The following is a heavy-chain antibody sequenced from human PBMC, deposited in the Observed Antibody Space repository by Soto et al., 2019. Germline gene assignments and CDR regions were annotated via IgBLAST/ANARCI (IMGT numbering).Heavy chain of an antibody. CDR3: AREGISSSSQSYYYYGMDV. CDR2: INPNSGGT. V-gene: IGHV1-2*04. Sequence: ASVKVSCKASGYTFTGYYMHWVRQAPGQGLEWMGCINPNSGGTNYAQKFQGWVTMTRDTSISTAYMELSRLRSDDTAVYYCAREGISSSSQSYYYYGMDVWGQGTTVTVSS. D-gene: IGHD6-6*01. J-gene: IGHJ6*02. CDR1: GYTFTGYY.